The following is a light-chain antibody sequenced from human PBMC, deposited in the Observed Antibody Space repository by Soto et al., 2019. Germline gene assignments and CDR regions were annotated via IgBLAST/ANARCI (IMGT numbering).Light chain of an antibody. CDR1: QSVSSN. J-gene: IGKJ1*01. CDR2: GAS. CDR3: QQYNNWPTWT. Sequence: EIVMTRSPATLSVSPGERATLSCRASQSVSSNLAWYQQKPGQAPRLLIYGASTRATGIPARFSGSGSGTEFTLTISSLQSEDFAVYLCQQYNNWPTWTFGQGTKVDI. V-gene: IGKV3-15*01.